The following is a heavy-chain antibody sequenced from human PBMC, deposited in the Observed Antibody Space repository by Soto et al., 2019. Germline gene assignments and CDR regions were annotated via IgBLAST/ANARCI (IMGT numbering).Heavy chain of an antibody. Sequence: QVQLQQWGAGLLKPSETLSLTCAVNGGSLTGYYWSWIRQPPGKGLEWIGEIKDGGSTKYSPSLRGRATISSDTSNNQFSLKLNSVTAAGTAVYYCARGQEGIVATHWDQGALVTVSS. CDR3: ARGQEGIVATH. CDR1: GGSLTGYY. J-gene: IGHJ4*02. D-gene: IGHD5-12*01. CDR2: IKDGGST. V-gene: IGHV4-34*01.